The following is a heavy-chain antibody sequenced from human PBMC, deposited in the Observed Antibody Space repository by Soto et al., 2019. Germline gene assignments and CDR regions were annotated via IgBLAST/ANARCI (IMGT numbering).Heavy chain of an antibody. J-gene: IGHJ3*02. D-gene: IGHD1-26*01. CDR3: SKTTKGGFSGFCSISGCYPAAFDI. V-gene: IGHV3-9*01. Sequence: EVQLMESGGDLVQPGRSLRLSCAASGFTFNDYAMHWVRQAPGKGLEWVSGISWNSNTIAYADSVKGRFTISRDNTKNSLYLQMTSLRAEEPALYYCSKTTKGGFSGFCSISGCYPAAFDIWGQGTMVTVSS. CDR2: ISWNSNTI. CDR1: GFTFNDYA.